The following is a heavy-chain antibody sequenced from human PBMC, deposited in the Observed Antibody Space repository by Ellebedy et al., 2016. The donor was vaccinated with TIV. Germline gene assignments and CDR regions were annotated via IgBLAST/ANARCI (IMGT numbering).Heavy chain of an antibody. CDR3: ARGMANIAVAGFDY. J-gene: IGHJ4*02. V-gene: IGHV1-2*02. CDR2: INPKSGVT. D-gene: IGHD6-19*01. CDR1: RYTFTDYY. Sequence: AASVKVSCKASRYTFTDYYMHWVRQAPGQGLEWMGWINPKSGVTNYAQKFQGRIPMTRDTSISTAYMELSRLRSDDTAVYYCARGMANIAVAGFDYWGQGTLVSVSS.